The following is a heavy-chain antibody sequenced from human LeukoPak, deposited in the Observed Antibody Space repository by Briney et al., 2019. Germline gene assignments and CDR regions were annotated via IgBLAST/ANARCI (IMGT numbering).Heavy chain of an antibody. J-gene: IGHJ4*02. V-gene: IGHV3-48*03. CDR2: ISSSGSTI. CDR3: ARLHGAYPFDY. D-gene: IGHD4/OR15-4a*01. CDR1: GFTFSSYE. Sequence: GGSLRLSCAASGFTFSSYEMNWVRQAPGKGLEWVSYISSSGSTIYYADSVKGRFTIPRDNAKNSVFLQMNSLRAEDTAVYYCARLHGAYPFDYWGQGTLVTVSS.